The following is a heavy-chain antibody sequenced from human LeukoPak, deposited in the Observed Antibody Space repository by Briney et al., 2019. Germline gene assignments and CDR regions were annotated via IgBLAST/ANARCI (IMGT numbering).Heavy chain of an antibody. CDR1: GGSFSGYY. CDR3: ARQGSAGDYYYYYGMDV. J-gene: IGHJ6*02. CDR2: INHSGST. Sequence: SSETLSLTCAVYGGSFSGYYWSWIRQPPGKGLEWIGEINHSGSTNYNPSLKSRVTISVDTSKNQFSLKLSSVTAADTAVYYCARQGSAGDYYYYYGMDVWGQGTTVTVSS. D-gene: IGHD6-13*01. V-gene: IGHV4-34*01.